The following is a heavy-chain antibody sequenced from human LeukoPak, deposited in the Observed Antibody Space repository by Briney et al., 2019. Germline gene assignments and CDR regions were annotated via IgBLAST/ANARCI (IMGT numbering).Heavy chain of an antibody. V-gene: IGHV3-21*01. J-gene: IGHJ3*02. D-gene: IGHD3-10*01. CDR1: GFTFSTYS. CDR2: IDTSGTYI. CDR3: ARGRSITLLRGVAMSDGFDI. Sequence: GGSLRLSCAASGFTFSTYSMNWVRQAPGKGLEWVSFIDTSGTYIYYGESMKGRFTISRDNTKNSLYLQMNGLRAEDTAVYYCARGRSITLLRGVAMSDGFDIWGQGTMVAVSS.